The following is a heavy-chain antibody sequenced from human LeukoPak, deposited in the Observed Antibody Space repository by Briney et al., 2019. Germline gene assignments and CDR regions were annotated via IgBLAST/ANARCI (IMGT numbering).Heavy chain of an antibody. D-gene: IGHD3/OR15-3a*01. CDR3: ARDPPGLYYFDY. J-gene: IGHJ4*02. CDR1: GGSISSYY. V-gene: IGHV4-59*01. CDR2: IYYSGST. Sequence: PSETLSLTCTVSGGSISSYYWSWIRQPPGKGLEWIGYIYYSGSTNYNPSLKSRVTISVDTSKNQFSLKLSSVTAADTAVYYCARDPPGLYYFDYWGQGTLVTVSS.